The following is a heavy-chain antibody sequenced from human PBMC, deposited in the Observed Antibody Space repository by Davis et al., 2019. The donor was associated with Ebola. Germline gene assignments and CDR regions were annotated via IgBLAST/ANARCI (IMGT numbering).Heavy chain of an antibody. D-gene: IGHD1-26*01. CDR1: GGTFSSYA. J-gene: IGHJ5*02. Sequence: SVTVSCKASGGTFSSYAISWVRQAPGQGLEWMGRIIPILGIANYAQKFQGRVTITADESTSTAYMELSSLRSEDTAVYYCARESGSYEVYWFDPWGQGTLVTVSS. CDR2: IIPILGIA. V-gene: IGHV1-69*04. CDR3: ARESGSYEVYWFDP.